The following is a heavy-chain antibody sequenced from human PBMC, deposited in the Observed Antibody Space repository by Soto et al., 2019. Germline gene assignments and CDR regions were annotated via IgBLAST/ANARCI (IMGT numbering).Heavy chain of an antibody. D-gene: IGHD2-2*01. J-gene: IGHJ6*02. Sequence: EVQLVESGGGLVQPGGSLRLSCAASGFTVSSNYMNWVRQAPGKGLDWVSIIYSGGSTYYADSVKGRFTISRDKSKNTLVLQMNFLSAEDTAVYYCATCTSTSCYGPAGYYCGMEVWGQGTTVTVSS. V-gene: IGHV3-66*01. CDR3: ATCTSTSCYGPAGYYCGMEV. CDR1: GFTVSSNY. CDR2: IYSGGST.